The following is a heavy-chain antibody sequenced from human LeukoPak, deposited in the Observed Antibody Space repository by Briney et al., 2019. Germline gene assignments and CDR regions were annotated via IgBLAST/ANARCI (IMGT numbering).Heavy chain of an antibody. CDR2: IRGDASRL. V-gene: IGHV3-7*01. CDR1: GFSISPFW. D-gene: IGHD6-19*01. CDR3: ARDRNYCSSDRCYDVFDI. J-gene: IGHJ3*02. Sequence: PVGSLRLSGVASGFSISPFWMTWVRQAPGKGLERVANIRGDASRLYYVDSVKGRFTISRDNAKNSLYLQMSNLRAEDTSVYYCARDRNYCSSDRCYDVFDIWGQGTMVTVSS.